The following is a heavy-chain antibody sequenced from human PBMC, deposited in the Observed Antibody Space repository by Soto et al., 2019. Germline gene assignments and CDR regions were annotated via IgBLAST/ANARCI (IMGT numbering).Heavy chain of an antibody. J-gene: IGHJ4*02. V-gene: IGHV3-73*01. D-gene: IGHD3-22*01. CDR2: IRSKANSYAT. CDR3: TSAQYYYDSSGYSWTGH. CDR1: GFTFSGSA. Sequence: GGSLRLSCAASGFTFSGSAMHWVRQASGKGLEWVGRIRSKANSYATAYAASVKGRFTISRDDSKNTAYLQMNSLKTEDTAVYYCTSAQYYYDSSGYSWTGHWGQGTLVTVSS.